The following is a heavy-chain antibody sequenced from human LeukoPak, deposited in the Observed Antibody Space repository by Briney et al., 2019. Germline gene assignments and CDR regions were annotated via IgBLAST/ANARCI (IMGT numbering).Heavy chain of an antibody. CDR1: GGSISSSSYY. D-gene: IGHD2-15*01. Sequence: PSETLSLTCTVSGGSISSSSYYWGWIRQPPGKGLEWIGSIYYSGSTYYNPSLKSRVTISVDTSKNQCSLKLSSVTAADTAVYYCARGDCSGGSCYLFDYWGQGALVTVSS. CDR2: IYYSGST. CDR3: ARGDCSGGSCYLFDY. J-gene: IGHJ4*02. V-gene: IGHV4-39*01.